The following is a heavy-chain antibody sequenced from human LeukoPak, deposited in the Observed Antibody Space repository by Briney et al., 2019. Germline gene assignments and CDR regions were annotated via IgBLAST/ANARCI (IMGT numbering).Heavy chain of an antibody. V-gene: IGHV3-9*01. CDR2: ISWNSGSI. Sequence: GRSLRLSCAASGFTFDDYAMHWVRQVPGKGLEWVSGISWNSGSIGYADSVKGRFTISRDNAKNSLYLQMNSLRAEDTALYYCAKVEYTTSWYGVGSLDYWGQGTLVTVSS. CDR3: AKVEYTTSWYGVGSLDY. J-gene: IGHJ4*02. D-gene: IGHD6-13*01. CDR1: GFTFDDYA.